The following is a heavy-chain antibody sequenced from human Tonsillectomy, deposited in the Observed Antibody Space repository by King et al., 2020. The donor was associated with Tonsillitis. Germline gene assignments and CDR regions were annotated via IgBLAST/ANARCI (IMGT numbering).Heavy chain of an antibody. CDR3: ARGADIVVVPSDYDY. CDR1: GFTFSSYA. D-gene: IGHD2-2*01. V-gene: IGHV3-30*01. Sequence: VQLVESGGGVVQPGRSLRLSCAASGFTFSSYAMHWVRQAPGKGLGWVAVISFDGSNKYFADSVKGRFTISRDNSKNTLYLQMNSLRSEDTALYYCARGADIVVVPSDYDYWGQGTLVTVSS. J-gene: IGHJ4*02. CDR2: ISFDGSNK.